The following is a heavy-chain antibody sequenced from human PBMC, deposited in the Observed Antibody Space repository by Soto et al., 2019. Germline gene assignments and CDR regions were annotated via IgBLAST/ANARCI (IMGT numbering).Heavy chain of an antibody. Sequence: GGSLRLSCAASGFTFSSYWMHWVRQAPGKGLVWVSRINSDGSSTSYADSVKGRFTISRDNAKNTLYLQMNSLRAEDTAVYYCARAREYPGVLFRYYYYYYMDVWGKGTTVTVSS. CDR2: INSDGSST. D-gene: IGHD6-6*01. CDR1: GFTFSSYW. CDR3: ARAREYPGVLFRYYYYYYMDV. J-gene: IGHJ6*03. V-gene: IGHV3-74*01.